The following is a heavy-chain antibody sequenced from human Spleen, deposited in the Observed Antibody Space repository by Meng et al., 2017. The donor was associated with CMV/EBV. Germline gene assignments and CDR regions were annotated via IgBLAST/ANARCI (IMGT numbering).Heavy chain of an antibody. CDR2: IYIDGST. J-gene: IGHJ4*02. D-gene: IGHD4-17*01. V-gene: IGHV3-53*01. CDR1: GFIVSSDN. Sequence: GESLKISCAASGFIVSSDNMNWVRQAPGKGLGWVSIIYIDGSTSYAASVKGRFTISRDISKKTLSLQMNSLRAEDTAIYYCARALDHDYHDYYFDLLGQGTLVTVSS. CDR3: ARALDHDYHDYYFDL.